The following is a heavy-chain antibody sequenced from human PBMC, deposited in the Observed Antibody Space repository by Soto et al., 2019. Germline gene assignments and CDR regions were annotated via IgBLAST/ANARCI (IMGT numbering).Heavy chain of an antibody. J-gene: IGHJ6*02. CDR1: GFTISDYG. CDR2: ISYDGTIT. D-gene: IGHD2-2*01. CDR3: ATTRVGXCSSSICFSGIFDGMDV. V-gene: IGHV3-30-3*01. Sequence: GGSLRLSCPASGFTISDYGMHWVRQAPGKGLEWVAVISYDGTITYYADSVKGRFTISRDNSKTTLYLQMNSLRTEDTAVYYCATTRVGXCSSSICFSGIFDGMDVWGQGTTVTVSS.